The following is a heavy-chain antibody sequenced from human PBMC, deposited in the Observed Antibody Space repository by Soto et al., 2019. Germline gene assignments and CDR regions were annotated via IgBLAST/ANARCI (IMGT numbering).Heavy chain of an antibody. Sequence: QITLNESGPTLVKPTQTLTLTCTFSGFSLTTSGVGVGWIRQSPGNAPEWLALIYWDDDKRYSPSLKSRLTITHDASKNPVVMTMANLDPSDTATYSCAPCVLRTVFGLVTTAAIYFDFWGQGTPVAVSS. CDR3: APCVLRTVFGLVTTAAIYFDF. J-gene: IGHJ4*02. CDR2: IYWDDDK. D-gene: IGHD3-3*01. CDR1: GFSLTTSGVG. V-gene: IGHV2-5*02.